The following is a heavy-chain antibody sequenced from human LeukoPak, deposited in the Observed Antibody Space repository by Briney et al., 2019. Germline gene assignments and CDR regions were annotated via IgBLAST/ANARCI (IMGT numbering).Heavy chain of an antibody. D-gene: IGHD3-22*01. V-gene: IGHV4-39*01. CDR1: GGSISSSSYY. CDR2: IYYSGST. J-gene: IGHJ4*02. Sequence: EPSVTLSLTCTVSGGSISSSSYYWGWIRQPPGKGLVWIGSIYYSGSTYYNPSLKSQVTISVDTSKNQFSLKLSSVTAADTAVYYCARIRITMIVVAKRRPSYFDYWGQGTLVTVSS. CDR3: ARIRITMIVVAKRRPSYFDY.